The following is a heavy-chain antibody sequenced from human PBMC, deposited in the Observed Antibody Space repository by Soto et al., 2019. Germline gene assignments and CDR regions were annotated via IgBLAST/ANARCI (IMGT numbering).Heavy chain of an antibody. CDR3: ARHGGRITIFGVAAPPYYYYMDV. V-gene: IGHV4-59*08. Sequence: PSDTLSLTCTVSGGSISSYYWSWIRQLPGKGLEWIGYIYYSGSTNYNPSLKSRVTISVDTSKNQFSLKLSSVTAADTAVYYCARHGGRITIFGVAAPPYYYYMDVWGKGTTVTVSS. D-gene: IGHD3-3*01. CDR2: IYYSGST. J-gene: IGHJ6*03. CDR1: GGSISSYY.